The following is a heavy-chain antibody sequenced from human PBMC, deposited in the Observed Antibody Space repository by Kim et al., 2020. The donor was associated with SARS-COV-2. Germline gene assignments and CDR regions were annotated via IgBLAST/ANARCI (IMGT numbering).Heavy chain of an antibody. V-gene: IGHV1-3*01. J-gene: IGHJ4*02. D-gene: IGHD3-10*01. CDR3: ARDLYYYGSGIGY. Sequence: YSQKFQGRVTITRDTSASTAYMELSSLRSEDTAVYYCARDLYYYGSGIGYWGQGTLVTVSS.